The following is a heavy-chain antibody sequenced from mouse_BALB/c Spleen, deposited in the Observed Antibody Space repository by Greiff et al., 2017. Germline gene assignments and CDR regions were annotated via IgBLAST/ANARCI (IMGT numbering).Heavy chain of an antibody. D-gene: IGHD1-1*01. CDR1: GYTFTSYY. Sequence: VKLMESGAELVKPGASVKLSCKASGYTFTSYYMYWVKQRPGQGLEWIGEINPSNGGTNFNEKFKSKATLTVDKSSSTAYMQLSSLTSEDSAVYYCTRDYYGYYYAMDYWGQGTSVTVSS. V-gene: IGHV1S81*02. CDR3: TRDYYGYYYAMDY. J-gene: IGHJ4*01. CDR2: INPSNGGT.